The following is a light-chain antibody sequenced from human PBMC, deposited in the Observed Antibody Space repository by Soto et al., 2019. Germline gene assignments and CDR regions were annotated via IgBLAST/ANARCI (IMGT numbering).Light chain of an antibody. Sequence: DIVMTQSPDSLAVSLGERATINCKSSQSVLYSSNNKKYLAWYQQKPGQPPKLLIYWASTRESGVPDRFSGSGSGTQFTLTISSLQAEDVAVYYSQQYDSTPRTFGQGTKVEIK. CDR3: QQYDSTPRT. CDR2: WAS. CDR1: QSVLYSSNNKKY. J-gene: IGKJ1*01. V-gene: IGKV4-1*01.